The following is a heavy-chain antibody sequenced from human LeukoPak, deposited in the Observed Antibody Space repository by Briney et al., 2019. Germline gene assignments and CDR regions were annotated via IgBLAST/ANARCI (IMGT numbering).Heavy chain of an antibody. CDR1: GFTFSSYG. V-gene: IGHV3-30*02. D-gene: IGHD4-17*01. CDR2: IRYDGSNK. CDR3: ASNYGDYAGLAFDI. J-gene: IGHJ3*02. Sequence: GGSLRLSCAASGFTFSSYGMHWVRQAPGKGLEWVAFIRYDGSNKYYADSVKGRFTISRDNSKNTLYLQMNSLRAEDTAVYYCASNYGDYAGLAFDIWGQGTMVTVSP.